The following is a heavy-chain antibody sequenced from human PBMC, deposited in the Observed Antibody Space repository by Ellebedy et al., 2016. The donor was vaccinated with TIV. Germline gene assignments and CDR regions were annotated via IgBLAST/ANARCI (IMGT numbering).Heavy chain of an antibody. J-gene: IGHJ6*02. V-gene: IGHV3-33*01. D-gene: IGHD3-16*01. CDR2: ISDDGTEK. CDR3: ARIWQSYGMDV. Sequence: PGGSLRLSCVATGFTFRSYGLHWVRQAPGKGLEWVAVISDDGTEKYYADSVKGRFTISRDNPKNTLYLQMNSLRVEDTAVYYCARIWQSYGMDVWGQGTTVTVSS. CDR1: GFTFRSYG.